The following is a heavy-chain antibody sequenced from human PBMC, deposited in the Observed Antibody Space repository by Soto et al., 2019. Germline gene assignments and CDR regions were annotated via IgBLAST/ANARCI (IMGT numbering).Heavy chain of an antibody. CDR1: GFTFSDYY. CDR2: ISSSGSTI. V-gene: IGHV3-11*01. CDR3: ARDRSPGSIFGVAGKIDDY. D-gene: IGHD3-3*01. J-gene: IGHJ4*02. Sequence: GGSLRLSCAASGFTFSDYYMSWIRQAPGKGLEWVSYISSSGSTIYYANSVKGRFTISRDNAKNSLYLQMNSLRAEDTAVYYCARDRSPGSIFGVAGKIDDYWGQGTLVTVSS.